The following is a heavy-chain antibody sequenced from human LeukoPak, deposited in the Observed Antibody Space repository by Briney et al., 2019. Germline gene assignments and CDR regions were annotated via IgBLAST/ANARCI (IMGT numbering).Heavy chain of an antibody. CDR2: INHSGST. CDR1: GFTVSSNY. V-gene: IGHV4-34*01. D-gene: IGHD3-22*01. J-gene: IGHJ6*03. CDR3: ARHRRPPYYYDSSGYTYYYYYMDV. Sequence: GSLRLSCAASGFTVSSNYMSWIRQPPGKGLEWLGEINHSGSTNYNPSLKSRVTISVDTSKNQFSLKLSSVTAADTAVYYCARHRRPPYYYDSSGYTYYYYYMDVWGKGTTVTIS.